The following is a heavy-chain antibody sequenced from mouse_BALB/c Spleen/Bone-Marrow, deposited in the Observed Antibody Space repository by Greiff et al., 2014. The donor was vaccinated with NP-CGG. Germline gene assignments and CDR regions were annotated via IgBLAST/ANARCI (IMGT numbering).Heavy chain of an antibody. J-gene: IGHJ2*01. CDR3: ARSTTVKDYFDY. Sequence: QVQLQQPGAELVRPGTSVKVSCKASGYAFTNYLIEWLKQRPGQGLEWIGVLNPGSGGSHYNEKFKGKATLTADKSSSTAYMQPSSLTSDDSAVYFCARSTTVKDYFDYWGQGTTLTVSS. CDR2: LNPGSGGS. CDR1: GYAFTNYL. D-gene: IGHD1-1*01. V-gene: IGHV1-54*01.